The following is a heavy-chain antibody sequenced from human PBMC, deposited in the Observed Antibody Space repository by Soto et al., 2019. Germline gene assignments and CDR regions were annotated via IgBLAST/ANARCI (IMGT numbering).Heavy chain of an antibody. CDR2: ISYDGSNK. J-gene: IGHJ4*02. D-gene: IGHD3-3*01. CDR3: AKDYDFWSGYLNY. V-gene: IGHV3-30*18. CDR1: GFILRSYG. Sequence: GGSLRLSCAVSGFILRSYGMHWVRKAPGKGLEWVAVISYDGSNKYYADSVKGRFTISRDNSKNTLYLQMNSLRAEDTAVYYCAKDYDFWSGYLNYWGPGTLVTVSS.